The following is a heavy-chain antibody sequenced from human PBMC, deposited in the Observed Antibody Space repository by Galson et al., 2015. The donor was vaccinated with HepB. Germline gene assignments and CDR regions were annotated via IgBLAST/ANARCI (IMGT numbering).Heavy chain of an antibody. CDR1: GGSISSSSYY. CDR2: IYYSGST. Sequence: ETLSLTCTVSGGSISSSSYYWGWIRQPPGKGLEWIGSIYYSGSTYYNPSLKSRVTISVDTSKNQFSLKLSSVTAADTAVYYCASIAVAGLIDYWGQGTLVTVSS. V-gene: IGHV4-39*01. CDR3: ASIAVAGLIDY. D-gene: IGHD6-19*01. J-gene: IGHJ4*02.